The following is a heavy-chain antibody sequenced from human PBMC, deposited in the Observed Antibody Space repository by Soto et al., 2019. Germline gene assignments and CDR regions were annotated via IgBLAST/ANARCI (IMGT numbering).Heavy chain of an antibody. J-gene: IGHJ1*01. D-gene: IGHD2-15*01. CDR3: AKDQNPSGGNGPRFQH. CDR2: ISWNSGSI. CDR1: GFTFDDYA. V-gene: IGHV3-9*01. Sequence: EVQLVESGGGLVQPGRSLRLSCAASGFTFDDYAMHWVRQAPGKGLEWVSGISWNSGSIGYADSVKGRFTISRDNAKNSLYLQMNSLRAEDTALYYCAKDQNPSGGNGPRFQHWGQGTLVTVSS.